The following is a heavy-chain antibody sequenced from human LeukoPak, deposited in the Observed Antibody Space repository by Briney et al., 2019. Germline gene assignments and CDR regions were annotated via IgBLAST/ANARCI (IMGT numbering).Heavy chain of an antibody. CDR3: ARASGVSDWFRADY. Sequence: PSETLSLTCTVSGGSISSSSYYWGWIRQPPGKGLEWIGSIYYSGSTNYNPSLKSRVTISLDTSKNQFSLKVRSVTAADTAVYYCARASGVSDWFRADYWGQGTLVTVSS. V-gene: IGHV4-39*07. J-gene: IGHJ4*02. CDR1: GGSISSSSYY. CDR2: IYYSGST. D-gene: IGHD3-9*01.